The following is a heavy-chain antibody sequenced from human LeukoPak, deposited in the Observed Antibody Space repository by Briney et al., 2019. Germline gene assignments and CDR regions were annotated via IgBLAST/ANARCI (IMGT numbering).Heavy chain of an antibody. Sequence: ASVKVSCKASGGTFSSYAISWVRQAPGQGLEWMGGIIPIFGTANYAQKFQGRVTITTDESTSTAYMELSSLRSEDTAVYYCARDATPYQLLSDYFDYWGQGTLVTVSS. J-gene: IGHJ4*02. CDR1: GGTFSSYA. CDR3: ARDATPYQLLSDYFDY. V-gene: IGHV1-69*05. D-gene: IGHD2-2*01. CDR2: IIPIFGTA.